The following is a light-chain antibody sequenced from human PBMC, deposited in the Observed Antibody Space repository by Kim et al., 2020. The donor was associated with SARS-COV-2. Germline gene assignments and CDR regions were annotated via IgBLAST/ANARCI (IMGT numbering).Light chain of an antibody. CDR1: SGHSSYA. CDR3: QTWDTGIRV. Sequence: QPALTQSPSASASLGASVKLTCTLSSGHSSYAIAWHQQQPEKGPRYLMKLTSDGSHSKGDGIPDRFSGSSSGAERYLTISSLQSEDEADYYCQTWDTGIRVFGGGTQLTVL. J-gene: IGLJ3*02. CDR2: LTSDGSH. V-gene: IGLV4-69*01.